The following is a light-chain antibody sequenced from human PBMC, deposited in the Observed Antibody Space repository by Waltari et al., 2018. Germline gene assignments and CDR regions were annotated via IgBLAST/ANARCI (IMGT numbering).Light chain of an antibody. CDR2: KSN. V-gene: IGLV1-47*01. J-gene: IGLJ1*01. Sequence: QSVLTQPPSASGTPGQTVTISCSGGSSPIAGNSVYWYQQLPGTAPKLLTYKSNQRPSGVPDRFSGSKSGTSASLAISGLRSEDEGHYYCAAWDDSLSNFVFGTGTKVTVL. CDR1: SSPIAGNS. CDR3: AAWDDSLSNFV.